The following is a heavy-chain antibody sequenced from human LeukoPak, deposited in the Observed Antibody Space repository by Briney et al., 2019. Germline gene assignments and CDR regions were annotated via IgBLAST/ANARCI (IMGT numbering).Heavy chain of an antibody. Sequence: GGSLRLSCVGSGFMFSSYAMSWVRQAPGKGLEWVSSISRSGGGSYYADSVKGRFTISRDNSKSTLYLQMNSLRAEDTAVYYCAKDPHFDFWSGYYPFDYWGQGTLVTVSS. D-gene: IGHD3-3*01. CDR2: ISRSGGGS. V-gene: IGHV3-23*01. CDR3: AKDPHFDFWSGYYPFDY. J-gene: IGHJ4*02. CDR1: GFMFSSYA.